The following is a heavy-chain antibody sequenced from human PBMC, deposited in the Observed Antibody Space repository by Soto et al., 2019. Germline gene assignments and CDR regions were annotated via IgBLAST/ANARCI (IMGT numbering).Heavy chain of an antibody. Sequence: QVQLVQSGAEVKKPGSSVRVSCKASGGTLSNYGISWVRQAPGQGLEWMGGIIPVFGTANYAQKFQGRVTITAYESKSTVYRDVTSLRSEDTAVYYCSRGDATKIVVTTYYAMDVWGQGTTVSVSS. J-gene: IGHJ6*02. V-gene: IGHV1-69*12. CDR3: SRGDATKIVVTTYYAMDV. D-gene: IGHD4-17*01. CDR2: IIPVFGTA. CDR1: GGTLSNYG.